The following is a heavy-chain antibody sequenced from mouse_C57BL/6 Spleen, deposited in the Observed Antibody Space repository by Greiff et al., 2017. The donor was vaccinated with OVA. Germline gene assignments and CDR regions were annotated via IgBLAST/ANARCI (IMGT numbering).Heavy chain of an antibody. CDR1: GFTFSSYA. V-gene: IGHV5-9-1*02. CDR3: TRVPGSSYGYAMDY. D-gene: IGHD1-1*01. Sequence: EVMLVESGEGLVKPGGSLKLSCAASGFTFSSYAMSWVRQTPEKRLEWVAYISSGGDYIYYADTVKGRFTISRDNARNTLYLQMSSLKSEDTAMYYCTRVPGSSYGYAMDYWGQGTSVTVSS. CDR2: ISSGGDYI. J-gene: IGHJ4*01.